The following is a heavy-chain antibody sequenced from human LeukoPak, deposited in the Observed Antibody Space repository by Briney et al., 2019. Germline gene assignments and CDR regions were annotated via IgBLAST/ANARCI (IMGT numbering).Heavy chain of an antibody. V-gene: IGHV1-46*01. Sequence: ASVKVSCTASGYSFTSNYIHWVRQAPGQGLEWMGMIYPRDGSTSYAQKFQGRVTVTRDTSTSTVHMELSGLRSEDTAVYYCARDQEAFDYWGQGTLVTVSS. CDR1: GYSFTSNY. J-gene: IGHJ4*02. CDR3: ARDQEAFDY. CDR2: IYPRDGST.